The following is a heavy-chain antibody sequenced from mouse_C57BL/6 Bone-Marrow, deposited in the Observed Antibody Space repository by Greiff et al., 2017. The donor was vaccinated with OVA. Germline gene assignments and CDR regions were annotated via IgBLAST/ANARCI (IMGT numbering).Heavy chain of an antibody. CDR3: AREDDYDWYFDV. J-gene: IGHJ1*03. CDR1: GYAFSSSW. CDR2: IFPGDGDI. V-gene: IGHV1-82*01. D-gene: IGHD2-4*01. Sequence: VKLQESGPELVKPGASVKISCKASGYAFSSSWMNWVKQRPGKGLEWIGRIFPGDGDINYNGKFKGKATLTADKSSSIAYMKFSSLTSEDSAVYFCAREDDYDWYFDVWGTGTTVTVSS.